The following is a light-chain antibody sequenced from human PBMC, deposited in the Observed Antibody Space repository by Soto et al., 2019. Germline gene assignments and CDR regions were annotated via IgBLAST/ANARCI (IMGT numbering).Light chain of an antibody. J-gene: IGKJ1*01. V-gene: IGKV3-15*01. Sequence: EIVMTQSPVTLSVSPGERVTLSCRASQSVDSYLAWHQQKPGQAPRLLIYGGSTRATGIPGRFSGSGSGTECTLTISSLQSEDFAVYYCQQYKNWPKTFGQGTKVEIK. CDR3: QQYKNWPKT. CDR1: QSVDSY. CDR2: GGS.